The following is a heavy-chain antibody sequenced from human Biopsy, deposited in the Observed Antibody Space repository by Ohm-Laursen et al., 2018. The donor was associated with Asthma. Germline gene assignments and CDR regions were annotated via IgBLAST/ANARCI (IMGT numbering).Heavy chain of an antibody. J-gene: IGHJ4*02. Sequence: SSVKVSCKSLGGTFNAYVIGWVRQAPGQGLAWMGGINSVLGTTTYPQKFQDRVTITADDSTSTVYMELSSLRSEDTAVYYCARKAGSCISRTCYSLDFWGQGTLVTVSS. D-gene: IGHD2-2*01. CDR3: ARKAGSCISRTCYSLDF. V-gene: IGHV1-69*01. CDR1: GGTFNAYV. CDR2: INSVLGTT.